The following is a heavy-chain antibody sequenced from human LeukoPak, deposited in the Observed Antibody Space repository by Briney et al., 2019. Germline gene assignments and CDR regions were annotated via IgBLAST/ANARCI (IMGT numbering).Heavy chain of an antibody. Sequence: GGSLRLSCAASGFTFSSYWMHWVRQAPGKGLVWVSRINTDGSSISYADSVKGRFTISRDNAKNTLYLQMNSLRAEDTAVYYCARVPPRQQLDSWGQGTLVTVSS. V-gene: IGHV3-74*01. CDR1: GFTFSSYW. D-gene: IGHD6-13*01. CDR2: INTDGSSI. J-gene: IGHJ4*02. CDR3: ARVPPRQQLDS.